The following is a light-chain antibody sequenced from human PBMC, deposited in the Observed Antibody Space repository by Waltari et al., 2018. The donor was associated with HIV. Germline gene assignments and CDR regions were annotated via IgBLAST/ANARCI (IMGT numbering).Light chain of an antibody. CDR3: QVWDSSSEHVI. CDR1: TIATKR. Sequence: VLTQPPSVSVVPGKTPSINCGGETIATKRVTWYQQKPGQAPVVVISYETHRPSGIPERFAGSKSGNMATLTIIRVEAGDEADYYCQVWDSSSEHVIFGGGTKLTV. CDR2: YET. J-gene: IGLJ2*01. V-gene: IGLV3-21*04.